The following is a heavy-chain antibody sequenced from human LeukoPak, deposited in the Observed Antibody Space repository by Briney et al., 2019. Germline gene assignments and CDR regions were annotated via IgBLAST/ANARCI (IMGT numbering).Heavy chain of an antibody. CDR2: INHSGST. CDR1: GGSFSGYY. V-gene: IGHV4-34*01. D-gene: IGHD6-13*01. Sequence: PSETLSLTCAVYGGSFSGYYWSWIRQPPGKGLEWIGEINHSGSTNYNPSLKSRVTISVDRSKNQFSLKLSSVTAADTAVYYCARGRSIAAAGRWFDPWGQGTLVTVSS. CDR3: ARGRSIAAAGRWFDP. J-gene: IGHJ5*02.